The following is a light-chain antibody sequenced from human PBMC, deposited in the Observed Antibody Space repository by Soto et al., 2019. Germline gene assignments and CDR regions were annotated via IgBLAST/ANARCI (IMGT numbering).Light chain of an antibody. J-gene: IGKJ5*01. CDR2: AAS. Sequence: AIRMTQSPSSFSASTGDRVTITCRASQGISSYLAWYQQKPGKAPKLLIYAASTLQSGVPSRFSGSGSGTDFTLTISSLQPEDFATYYCQQTYSLPPDITFGQGTRLDIK. CDR1: QGISSY. CDR3: QQTYSLPPDIT. V-gene: IGKV1-8*01.